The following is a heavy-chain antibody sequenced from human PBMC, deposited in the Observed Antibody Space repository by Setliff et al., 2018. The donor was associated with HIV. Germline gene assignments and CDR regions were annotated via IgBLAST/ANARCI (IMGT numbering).Heavy chain of an antibody. CDR1: GGSISSHY. D-gene: IGHD5-18*01. CDR3: ARVKYSYAQGFYYGIDV. V-gene: IGHV4-59*11. Sequence: PSETLSLTCTVSGGSISSHYWSWIRQPPGKGLEWIGSIYSSGSTNYNPSLKSRVTMSVDTSKNQFSLKLRSVTAADTAVFYCARVKYSYAQGFYYGIDVWGQGTTVTVSS. CDR2: IYSSGST. J-gene: IGHJ6*02.